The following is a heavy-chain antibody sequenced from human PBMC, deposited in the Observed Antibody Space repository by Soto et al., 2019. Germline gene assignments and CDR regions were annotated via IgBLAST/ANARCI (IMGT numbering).Heavy chain of an antibody. D-gene: IGHD1-7*01. V-gene: IGHV3-15*07. CDR3: TTDGGPPYNWNYVSLRTGFDYYYYGMDV. J-gene: IGHJ6*02. CDR1: GFTFSNAW. Sequence: GGSLRLSCAASGFTFSNAWMNWVRQAPGKGLEWVGRIKSKTDGGTTDYAAPVKGRFTISRDDSKNTLYLQMNSLKTEDTAVYYCTTDGGPPYNWNYVSLRTGFDYYYYGMDVWGQGTTVTVSS. CDR2: IKSKTDGGTT.